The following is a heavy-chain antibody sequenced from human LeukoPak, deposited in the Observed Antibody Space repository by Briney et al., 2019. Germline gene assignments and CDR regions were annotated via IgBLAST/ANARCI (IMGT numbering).Heavy chain of an antibody. CDR1: VFPFSIHR. D-gene: IGHD2-21*01. Sequence: GGSLRLCCSFCVFPFSIHRVSSVPQVPGEGLAWVPHINRDGNEESYVDSVKGRVTISRDNAKNSLYLQMNSLRADDTAVYDCVRVLIVGSRSIFEHWGQGTLVTVSS. J-gene: IGHJ4*02. V-gene: IGHV3-7*01. CDR3: VRVLIVGSRSIFEH. CDR2: INRDGNEE.